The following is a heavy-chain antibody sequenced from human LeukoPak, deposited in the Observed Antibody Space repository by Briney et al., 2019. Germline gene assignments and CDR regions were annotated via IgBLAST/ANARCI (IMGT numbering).Heavy chain of an antibody. CDR1: GFTFSSYG. CDR2: IRYDKSNE. CDR3: AKDSEKRGYSYGLDY. J-gene: IGHJ4*02. D-gene: IGHD5-18*01. V-gene: IGHV3-30*02. Sequence: GGSLRLSCAASGFTFSSYGMHWVRQAPGKGLEWVAFIRYDKSNEYYANSVKGRFTISRDNSKNTLSLQMHSLKAEDTAVYYCAKDSEKRGYSYGLDYWGQGTLVTVSS.